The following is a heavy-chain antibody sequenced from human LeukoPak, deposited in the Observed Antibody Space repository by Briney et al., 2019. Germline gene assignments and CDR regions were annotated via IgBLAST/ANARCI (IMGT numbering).Heavy chain of an antibody. Sequence: PGGSLRLSCAASGFTFSSYAMSWVRQAPGKGLEWVSAISGSGGSTYYADSVKGRFTISRDNSKNTLYLQMNSLRAKDMAVYYCARIRLANYYFDYWGQGTLVTVSS. V-gene: IGHV3-23*01. CDR2: ISGSGGST. CDR3: ARIRLANYYFDY. J-gene: IGHJ4*02. CDR1: GFTFSSYA. D-gene: IGHD4/OR15-4a*01.